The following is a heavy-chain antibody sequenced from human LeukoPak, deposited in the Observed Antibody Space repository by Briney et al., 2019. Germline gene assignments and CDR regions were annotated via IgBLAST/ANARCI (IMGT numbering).Heavy chain of an antibody. Sequence: ASVKVSCKVSGYTLTELSMHWVRQAPGKGLEWMGGFDPEDGETIYAQKFQGRVTMTEDTFTDTAYMELSSLRSEDTAVYYCATGRYTPDSSGNNWFDPWGQGTLVTVSS. CDR2: FDPEDGET. D-gene: IGHD3-22*01. CDR3: ATGRYTPDSSGNNWFDP. V-gene: IGHV1-24*01. CDR1: GYTLTELS. J-gene: IGHJ5*02.